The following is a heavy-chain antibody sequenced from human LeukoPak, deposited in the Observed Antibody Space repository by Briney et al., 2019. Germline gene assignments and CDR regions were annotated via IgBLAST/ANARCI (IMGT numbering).Heavy chain of an antibody. J-gene: IGHJ4*02. Sequence: SETLSLTCTVSGGSISSSSYYWGWIRQPPGKGPEWIGSIYYSGSTYYNPSLKSRVTISVDTSKNQFSLKLSSVTAADTAVYYCASTQIVGGSLSNNWGQGTLVTVSS. CDR2: IYYSGST. V-gene: IGHV4-39*01. CDR3: ASTQIVGGSLSNN. D-gene: IGHD1-26*01. CDR1: GGSISSSSYY.